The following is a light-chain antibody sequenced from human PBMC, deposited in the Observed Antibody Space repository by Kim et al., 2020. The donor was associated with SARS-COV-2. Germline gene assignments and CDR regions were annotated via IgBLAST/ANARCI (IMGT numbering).Light chain of an antibody. Sequence: GQRVTISCSGSSSNIGSNNVNWYQHLPGTAPRLLIYSNNERPSGVPDRFSGSRSGTSASLAISGLQSEDEADYYCAAWDDGLNGVLFGGGTQLTVL. V-gene: IGLV1-44*01. CDR3: AAWDDGLNGVL. CDR2: SNN. CDR1: SSNIGSNN. J-gene: IGLJ2*01.